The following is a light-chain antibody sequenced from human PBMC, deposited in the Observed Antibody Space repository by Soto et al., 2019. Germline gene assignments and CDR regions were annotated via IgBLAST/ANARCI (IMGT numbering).Light chain of an antibody. CDR2: KAS. Sequence: DIQMTQSPSTLSASVGDRVTITCRASQSISSWLAWYQQKPGKAPKLLIYKASSLESGGPSRFSGSGSGTEFTLTISRLQPDDFASYYFQQYNSYSMNTFGQGTKLEIK. J-gene: IGKJ2*01. CDR1: QSISSW. V-gene: IGKV1-5*03. CDR3: QQYNSYSMNT.